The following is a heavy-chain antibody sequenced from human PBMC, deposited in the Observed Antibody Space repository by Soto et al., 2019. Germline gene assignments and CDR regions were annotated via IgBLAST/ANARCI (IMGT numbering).Heavy chain of an antibody. CDR2: ISHDGSNK. J-gene: IGHJ3*02. V-gene: IGHV3-30-3*01. Sequence: VGSLRLSCAASGFTFSSYAMHWVRQAPGKGLEWVAVISHDGSNKYYADSVKGRFTISRDNSKNTLYLQMNSLRAEDTAVYYCARSTARWELLFAAFDIWGQGTMVTVSS. CDR3: ARSTARWELLFAAFDI. D-gene: IGHD1-26*01. CDR1: GFTFSSYA.